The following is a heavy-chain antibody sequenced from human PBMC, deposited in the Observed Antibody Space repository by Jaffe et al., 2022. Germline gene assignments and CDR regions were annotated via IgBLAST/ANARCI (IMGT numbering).Heavy chain of an antibody. V-gene: IGHV3-48*01. CDR3: ARDKALRSSSWYRFDY. CDR2: ISSSSSTI. Sequence: EVQLVESGGGLVQPGGSLRLSCAASGFTFSSYSMNWVRQAPGKGLEWVSYISSSSSTIYYADSVKGRFTISRDNAKNSLYLQMNSLRAEDTAVYYCARDKALRSSSWYRFDYWGQGTLVTVSS. D-gene: IGHD6-13*01. CDR1: GFTFSSYS. J-gene: IGHJ4*02.